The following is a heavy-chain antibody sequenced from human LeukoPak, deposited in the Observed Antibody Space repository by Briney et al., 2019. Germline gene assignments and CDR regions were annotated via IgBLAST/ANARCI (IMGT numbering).Heavy chain of an antibody. CDR1: SGSISSDY. CDR2: IYYSGSP. CDR3: ARGFPVEN. V-gene: IGHV4-59*01. Sequence: PSETLSLTCTVSSGSISSDYWSWIRQPPGKGLEWIGNIYYSGSPNYNPSLKSRVTISADTSKSQFSLKISSVTAADTAVYYCARGFPVENWGQGTLVTVSS. J-gene: IGHJ4*02. D-gene: IGHD2-15*01.